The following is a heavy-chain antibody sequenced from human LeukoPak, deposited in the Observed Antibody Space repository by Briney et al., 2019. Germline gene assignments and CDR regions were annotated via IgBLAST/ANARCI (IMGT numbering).Heavy chain of an antibody. D-gene: IGHD3-10*01. V-gene: IGHV3-30*04. Sequence: PGRSLRLSCAASGFNFNNYAMHGVRQAPGKGLEWLSVISYDGSDNSSADSVQGRFTISRDNSKNTLYLQMNSLTTGDTAVYYCARDQGATLVRGVTPYLDFWGQGTLVSVSS. CDR1: GFNFNNYA. J-gene: IGHJ4*02. CDR3: ARDQGATLVRGVTPYLDF. CDR2: ISYDGSDN.